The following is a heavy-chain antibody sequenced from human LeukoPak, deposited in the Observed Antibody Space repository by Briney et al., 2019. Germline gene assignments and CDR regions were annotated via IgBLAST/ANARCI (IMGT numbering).Heavy chain of an antibody. CDR3: ASGGYDFWSGYYLGYFDY. V-gene: IGHV3-74*01. Sequence: PGGSLRLSCAASGFTFSSYWMHWVRQAPGKGLVWVSRINTDGSSTSYADSVKGRFTISRDNAKNTLYLQMNSLRAEDTAVYYCASGGYDFWSGYYLGYFDYWGQGTLVTVSS. CDR1: GFTFSSYW. J-gene: IGHJ4*02. CDR2: INTDGSST. D-gene: IGHD3-3*01.